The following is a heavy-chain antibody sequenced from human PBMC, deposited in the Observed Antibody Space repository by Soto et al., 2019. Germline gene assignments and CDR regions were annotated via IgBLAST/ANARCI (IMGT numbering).Heavy chain of an antibody. CDR1: GFTFSSYW. J-gene: IGHJ4*02. Sequence: PGGSLRLSCAAPGFTFSSYWMSWVRQAPGKGLEWVANIKQDGSEKYYVDSVKGRFTISRDNAKNSLYLQMKSLRAEDTAVYYCARAPSGSHAELDYWGQGTLVTVSS. CDR3: ARAPSGSHAELDY. D-gene: IGHD1-26*01. CDR2: IKQDGSEK. V-gene: IGHV3-7*01.